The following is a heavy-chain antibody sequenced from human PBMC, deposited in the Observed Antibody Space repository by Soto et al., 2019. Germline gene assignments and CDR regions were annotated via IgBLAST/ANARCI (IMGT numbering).Heavy chain of an antibody. V-gene: IGHV4-30-2*03. CDR3: ARRNYYDSSGYYYYGGDFDY. CDR1: GGSSSSGGYS. J-gene: IGHJ4*02. D-gene: IGHD3-22*01. Sequence: TSETLSLTCAVSGGSSSSGGYSWSWIRQPPGKGLEWIGYIYYSGSTNYNPSLKSRVTISVDTSKNQFSLKLSSVTAADTAVYYCARRNYYDSSGYYYYGGDFDYWGQGTLVTVSS. CDR2: IYYSGST.